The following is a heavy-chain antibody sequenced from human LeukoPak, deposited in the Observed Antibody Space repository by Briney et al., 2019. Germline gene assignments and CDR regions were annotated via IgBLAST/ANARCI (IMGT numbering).Heavy chain of an antibody. Sequence: EGSLRLSCAASGFTFSTYAMTWVRQAPGKGLEWVSSISGSGAGKFYAAPVKGRFTTSRDNSKNTLYVQMNSLRAEDTAVYYCAKAAYGDYAGAFDIWGQGTMVIVSS. CDR2: ISGSGAGK. D-gene: IGHD4-17*01. V-gene: IGHV3-23*01. CDR1: GFTFSTYA. J-gene: IGHJ3*02. CDR3: AKAAYGDYAGAFDI.